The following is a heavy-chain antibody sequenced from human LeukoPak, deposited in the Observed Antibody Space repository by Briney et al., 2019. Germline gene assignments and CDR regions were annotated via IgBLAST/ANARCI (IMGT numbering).Heavy chain of an antibody. CDR1: GGTFSSYA. J-gene: IGHJ4*02. CDR3: ARDVGTAGDFWSGYYFY. D-gene: IGHD3-3*01. Sequence: SVKVSCKASGGTFSSYAISWVRQAPGQGLEWMGRIIPIFGTANYAQKFQGRVTITTDESTSTAYMELSSLRSEDTAVYYCARDVGTAGDFWSGYYFYWGQGTLVTVSS. CDR2: IIPIFGTA. V-gene: IGHV1-69*05.